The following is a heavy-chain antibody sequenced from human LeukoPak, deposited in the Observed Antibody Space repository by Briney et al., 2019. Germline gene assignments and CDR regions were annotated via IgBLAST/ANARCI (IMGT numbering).Heavy chain of an antibody. D-gene: IGHD1-26*01. CDR2: INVDGSST. V-gene: IGHV3-74*01. CDR1: GFRFDDHG. Sequence: GGSLRLSCAASGFRFDDHGMNWVRQAPGKGLVWVSRINVDGSSTAYADSVKGRFTISRDNAKNTLYLQMNSLRAKDTAVYYCARVSVVGAQTHDYWGQGTLVTVSS. CDR3: ARVSVVGAQTHDY. J-gene: IGHJ4*02.